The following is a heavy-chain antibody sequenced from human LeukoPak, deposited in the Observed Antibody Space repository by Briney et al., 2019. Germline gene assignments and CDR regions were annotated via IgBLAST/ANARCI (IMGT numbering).Heavy chain of an antibody. J-gene: IGHJ3*02. Sequence: GTSLRLSCAASGFTFSTYPMHWVRQAPGKGLEWAAYISYDGTITYYADSVKGRFTISRDNSKNTLYAQMNRLRTEDTAVYYCAREGGTSPGAFDIWGQGTMLAVSS. D-gene: IGHD1-26*01. V-gene: IGHV3-30-3*01. CDR2: ISYDGTIT. CDR1: GFTFSTYP. CDR3: AREGGTSPGAFDI.